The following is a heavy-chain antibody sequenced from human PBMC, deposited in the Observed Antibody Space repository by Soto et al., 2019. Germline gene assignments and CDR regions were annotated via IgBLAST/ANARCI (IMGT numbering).Heavy chain of an antibody. CDR3: ARDRGYYYDSSGFRWFDP. V-gene: IGHV1-69*06. Sequence: SVKVSCKASGGTFSSYAISWVRQAPGQGLEWMGGIIPIFGTASYAQKFQGGVTITADKSTSTAYMELSSLRSEDTAVYYCARDRGYYYDSSGFRWFDPWGQGTLVTVSS. D-gene: IGHD3-22*01. CDR1: GGTFSSYA. CDR2: IIPIFGTA. J-gene: IGHJ5*02.